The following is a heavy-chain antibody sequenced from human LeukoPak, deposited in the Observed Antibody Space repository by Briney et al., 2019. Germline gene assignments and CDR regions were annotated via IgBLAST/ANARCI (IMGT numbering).Heavy chain of an antibody. Sequence: SETLSLTCAVSGGSISSSNWWSWVRQPPGKGLEWIGEIYHSGSTNCNPSLKSRVTISVDKSKNQFSLKLSSVTAADTAVYYCARELSVAPYGMDVWGQGTTVTVSS. J-gene: IGHJ6*02. V-gene: IGHV4-4*02. D-gene: IGHD6-19*01. CDR3: ARELSVAPYGMDV. CDR1: GGSISSSNW. CDR2: IYHSGST.